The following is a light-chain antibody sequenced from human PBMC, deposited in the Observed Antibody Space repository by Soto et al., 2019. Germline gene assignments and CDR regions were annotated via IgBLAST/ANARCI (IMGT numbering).Light chain of an antibody. CDR2: EVD. Sequence: QSALTQPASVSGSPGQSITISCTGTSSDVGGYNYVSWYQQHPGKAPKLMIYEVDKRPSGVPDRFSGSKSGNTASLTVSGLQAEDEADYYCSSYVGSNFHVLFGGGTKLTVL. CDR1: SSDVGGYNY. J-gene: IGLJ2*01. CDR3: SSYVGSNFHVL. V-gene: IGLV2-8*01.